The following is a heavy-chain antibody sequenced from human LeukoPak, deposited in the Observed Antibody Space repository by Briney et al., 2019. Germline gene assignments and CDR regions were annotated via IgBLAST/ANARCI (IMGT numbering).Heavy chain of an antibody. D-gene: IGHD3-22*01. J-gene: IGHJ4*02. CDR2: ISGSGGST. V-gene: IGHV3-23*01. Sequence: QPGGSLRLSCAASGFTFSSYAMSWVRQAPGKGLEWVSAISGSGGSTYYADSVKGRFTISRDNSKNTLYLQMNSLRAEDTAVYYCAKDRGTYYDSSGYYSPYYFDYWGQGTLVTVSS. CDR1: GFTFSSYA. CDR3: AKDRGTYYDSSGYYSPYYFDY.